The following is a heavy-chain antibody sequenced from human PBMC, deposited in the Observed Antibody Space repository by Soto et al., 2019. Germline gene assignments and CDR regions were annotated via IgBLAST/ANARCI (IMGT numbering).Heavy chain of an antibody. V-gene: IGHV4-59*01. J-gene: IGHJ3*02. CDR3: ARDAGYKLTGAFDI. CDR2: ISYIGTT. D-gene: IGHD5-18*01. CDR1: GGPISTYY. Sequence: QVQLQESGPGLVKPSETLSLTCTVSGGPISTYYWSWIRQSPGKGLEWIGFISYIGTTQYNPSFKSRVTISVETSKTQFSLSLTSVSAADTAVYYCARDAGYKLTGAFDIWGPGTMVAVAS.